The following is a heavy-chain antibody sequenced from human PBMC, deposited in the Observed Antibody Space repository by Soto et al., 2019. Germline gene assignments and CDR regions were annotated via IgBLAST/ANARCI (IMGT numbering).Heavy chain of an antibody. V-gene: IGHV3-7*03. J-gene: IGHJ4*02. CDR1: GFTFGDYW. Sequence: GGSLRLSCAASGFTFGDYWMSWVRQAPGKGLEWVAHIKKDGSENYYVDSVTGRFTVSRDNTKNSLHLQMNSLRAEDTAVYYCAKLGSGYYTGLYFDYWGQGTLVNVSS. CDR3: AKLGSGYYTGLYFDY. CDR2: IKKDGSEN. D-gene: IGHD3-3*01.